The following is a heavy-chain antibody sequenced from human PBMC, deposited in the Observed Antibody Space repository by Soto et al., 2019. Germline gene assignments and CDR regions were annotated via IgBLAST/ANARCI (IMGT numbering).Heavy chain of an antibody. Sequence: QVQLVQSGAEVKKPGSSVKVSCKASGGTFSSYAISWVRQAPGQGLEWMGGIIPIFGTANYAQKFQGRVTITADESTSTAYMELSSLRSEVTAVYYCARGLRKTYYYDSSGYFGTVYWGQGTLVTVSS. V-gene: IGHV1-69*01. CDR2: IIPIFGTA. CDR1: GGTFSSYA. CDR3: ARGLRKTYYYDSSGYFGTVY. D-gene: IGHD3-22*01. J-gene: IGHJ4*02.